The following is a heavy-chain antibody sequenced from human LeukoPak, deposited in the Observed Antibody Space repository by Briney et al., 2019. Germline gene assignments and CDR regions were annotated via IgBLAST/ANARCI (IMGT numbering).Heavy chain of an antibody. CDR3: ERGPGYCSNTSCFPPDY. J-gene: IGHJ4*02. D-gene: IGHD2-2*01. V-gene: IGHV4-34*01. CDR2: INHCGST. CDR1: GGSFSGYY. Sequence: SETLSLTCAVYGGSFSGYYWSWIREPPGKRREGIGEINHCGSTNYNPSLKSRVTISVDTYKNRFSLKLSSVTDADTAVYYCERGPGYCSNTSCFPPDYWGEGTLVTVSS.